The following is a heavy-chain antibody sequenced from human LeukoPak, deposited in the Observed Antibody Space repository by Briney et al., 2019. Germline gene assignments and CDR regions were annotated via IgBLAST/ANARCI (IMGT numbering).Heavy chain of an antibody. CDR2: IYYTGST. CDR3: ARQRVNKWNNLWSFDY. J-gene: IGHJ4*02. Sequence: SETLSLTCTVSGGSISTYYWSWIRQPPGKGLEWIGYIYYTGSTNYNPSLKSRVTISLDTSKNQFSLKLSSMTAADTAVYYCARQRVNKWNNLWSFDYWGQGTLVTVSS. D-gene: IGHD1/OR15-1a*01. V-gene: IGHV4-59*08. CDR1: GGSISTYY.